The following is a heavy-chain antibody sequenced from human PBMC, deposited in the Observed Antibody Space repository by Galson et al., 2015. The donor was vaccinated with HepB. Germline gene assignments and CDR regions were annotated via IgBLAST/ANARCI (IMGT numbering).Heavy chain of an antibody. J-gene: IGHJ4*02. V-gene: IGHV3-30*16. CDR3: ARGRDYDFWSGFQYCFDY. D-gene: IGHD3-3*01. Sequence: SLRLSCAASGFTFSSYAMHWVRQAPGQGLEWVAVITYDGSNKYYADSVKGRFTISRDNSKNTMYLQMISLRAEDTAVYYCARGRDYDFWSGFQYCFDYWGQGTLVTVSS. CDR1: GFTFSSYA. CDR2: ITYDGSNK.